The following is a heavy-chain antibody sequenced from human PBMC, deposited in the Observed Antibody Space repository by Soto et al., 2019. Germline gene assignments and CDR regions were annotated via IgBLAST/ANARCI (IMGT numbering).Heavy chain of an antibody. V-gene: IGHV3-23*01. Sequence: EVQLLESGGGLVQPGGSLRLSCAASGFTFSSYAMSWVRQAPGKGPEWVSAISGSGGSTYYADSVKGRFTISRDNSKNTLYLQMNSLRAEDTAVYYCANLARQGWYFDLWGRGTLVTVSS. J-gene: IGHJ2*01. CDR1: GFTFSSYA. CDR2: ISGSGGST. CDR3: ANLARQGWYFDL.